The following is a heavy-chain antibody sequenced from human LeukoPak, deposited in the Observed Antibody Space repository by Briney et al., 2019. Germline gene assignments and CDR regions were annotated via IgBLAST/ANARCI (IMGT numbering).Heavy chain of an antibody. J-gene: IGHJ3*02. D-gene: IGHD3-16*01. V-gene: IGHV6-1*01. Sequence: SQTLSLSCAISGDGVSSNSATWNWIRQSPSRGLEWLGRTYYRSKWYNDYAVSVKSRITTNPDTSKNQFSLQLNSVTPEDTAVYYCARVGHPWGIEDAFDIWGQGTMVTVSS. CDR2: TYYRSKWYN. CDR1: GDGVSSNSAT. CDR3: ARVGHPWGIEDAFDI.